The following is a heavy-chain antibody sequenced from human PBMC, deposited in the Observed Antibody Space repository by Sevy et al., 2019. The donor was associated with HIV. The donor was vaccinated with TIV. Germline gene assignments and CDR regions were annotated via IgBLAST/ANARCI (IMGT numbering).Heavy chain of an antibody. CDR1: GGSISSYY. Sequence: SETLSLTYTLSGGSISSYYWSWIRQPAGKGLEWIGRIYTSGSTNYNPSLKSRVTMSVDTSKNQFSLKLRSVTAADTAVYYCAREAYDYVWGSYRQNWYFDLWGRGTLVTVSS. D-gene: IGHD3-16*02. J-gene: IGHJ2*01. V-gene: IGHV4-4*07. CDR2: IYTSGST. CDR3: AREAYDYVWGSYRQNWYFDL.